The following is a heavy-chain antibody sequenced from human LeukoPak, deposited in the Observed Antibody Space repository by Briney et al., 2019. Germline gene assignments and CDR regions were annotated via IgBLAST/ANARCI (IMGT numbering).Heavy chain of an antibody. V-gene: IGHV4-61*09. CDR1: GDSLTSGSRY. CDR2: FYSSTRT. D-gene: IGHD4-17*01. J-gene: IGHJ6*04. Sequence: PSETLSLTCTVSGDSLTSGSRYWSWIRQPAGKGLEWIGHFYSSTRTTYNPSLESRVTISGDTAKNQFSLKLDSVTAAHTAVYFCARCMSELDYGDYAYYYHMDVWGKGTTVTVSS. CDR3: ARCMSELDYGDYAYYYHMDV.